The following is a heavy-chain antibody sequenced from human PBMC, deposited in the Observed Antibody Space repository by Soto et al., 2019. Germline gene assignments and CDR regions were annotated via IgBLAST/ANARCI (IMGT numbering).Heavy chain of an antibody. J-gene: IGHJ6*02. CDR2: IYYSGST. V-gene: IGHV4-39*02. CDR1: GGSISSSSYY. Sequence: PSETLSLTCTVSGGSISSSSYYWGWIRQPPGKGLEWIGSIYYSGSTYYNPSLKSRVTISVDTSKNQFSLKLSSVTAADTAVYYCAREEVEWLPPYYYYYGMDVWGQGTTVTSP. D-gene: IGHD3-3*01. CDR3: AREEVEWLPPYYYYYGMDV.